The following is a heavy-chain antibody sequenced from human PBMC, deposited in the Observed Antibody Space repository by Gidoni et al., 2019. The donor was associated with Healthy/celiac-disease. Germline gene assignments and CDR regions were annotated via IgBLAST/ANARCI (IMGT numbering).Heavy chain of an antibody. CDR1: GFTFSNAW. CDR3: TTASLPYYYDRSGYAFDI. J-gene: IGHJ3*02. D-gene: IGHD3-22*01. V-gene: IGHV3-15*01. CDR2: IKSKTDGGTT. Sequence: EVQLVESGGGLVKPGGSLRLSCAASGFTFSNAWMSWVRQAPGKGLEWVGRIKSKTDGGTTDYAAPVKGRFNISRDDSKNTLYLQMNSLKTEDTAVYYCTTASLPYYYDRSGYAFDIWGQGTMVTVSS.